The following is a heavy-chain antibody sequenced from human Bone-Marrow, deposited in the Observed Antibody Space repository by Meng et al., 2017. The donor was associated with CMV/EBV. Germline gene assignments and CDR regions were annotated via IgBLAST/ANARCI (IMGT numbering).Heavy chain of an antibody. J-gene: IGHJ6*02. CDR3: ARDTYVPAAMGYYYYYYGMDV. V-gene: IGHV1-2*02. D-gene: IGHD2-2*01. CDR1: GYTFTGYY. Sequence: ASVKVSCKASGYTFTGYYMHWVRQAPGQGLEWMGWINPNSGGTNYAQKFQGRVTMTRDTSTSTVYMELSSLRSEDTAVYYCARDTYVPAAMGYYYYYYGMDVWGQGTTVTVSS. CDR2: INPNSGGT.